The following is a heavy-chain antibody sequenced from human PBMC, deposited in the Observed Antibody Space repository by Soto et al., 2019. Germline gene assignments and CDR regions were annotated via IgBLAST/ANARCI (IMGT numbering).Heavy chain of an antibody. Sequence: PSETLSLTCTVSGVTVSSDAYYWSWIRQPPGKGLEWIGNIYHTGSTYYSPSLKSRVDISLDRSTNQFSLRLSSVTAADTAVYYCARYRFSGTKWPKFDYWGQGTLVTVSS. V-gene: IGHV4-31*03. CDR1: GVTVSSDAYY. CDR3: ARYRFSGTKWPKFDY. CDR2: IYHTGST. J-gene: IGHJ4*02. D-gene: IGHD3-16*02.